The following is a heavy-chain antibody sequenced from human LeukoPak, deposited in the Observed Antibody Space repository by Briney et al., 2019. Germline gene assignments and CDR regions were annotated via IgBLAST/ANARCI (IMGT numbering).Heavy chain of an antibody. Sequence: GESLKIPCKGSGYSFSIYWIGWVRQVPGKGLEWMGIIYPGDSDTRYSPSFQGQVTISADKSTTTAYLQWSSLKASDTAMYYCARGQTGAWNFGYWGQGTLVTVSS. CDR3: ARGQTGAWNFGY. D-gene: IGHD1-1*01. J-gene: IGHJ4*02. CDR1: GYSFSIYW. V-gene: IGHV5-51*01. CDR2: IYPGDSDT.